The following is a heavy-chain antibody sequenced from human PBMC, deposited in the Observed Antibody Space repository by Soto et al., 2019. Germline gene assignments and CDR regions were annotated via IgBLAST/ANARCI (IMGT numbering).Heavy chain of an antibody. CDR3: AKDFTAPDSTYGMDV. J-gene: IGHJ6*02. Sequence: PRLSCAASGFTFSSYGMHWVRQAPGKGLEWVAVISYDGSNKYYADSVKGRFTISRDNSKNTLYLQMNSLRAEDTAVYYCAKDFTAPDSTYGMDVWGQGTTVTVSS. V-gene: IGHV3-30*18. D-gene: IGHD3-22*01. CDR2: ISYDGSNK. CDR1: GFTFSSYG.